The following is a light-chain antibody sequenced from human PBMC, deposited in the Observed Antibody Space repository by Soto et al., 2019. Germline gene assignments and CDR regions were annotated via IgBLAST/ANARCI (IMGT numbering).Light chain of an antibody. CDR2: DVS. Sequence: QSALTQPASVSGSPGQSITISCTGTISDVGGYNYVSWYQQHPGKAPKLMIFDVSNRPSGVSNRFSGSKSGYTASLTISGLQAEDEADYSCSSYTSSSTYVFGTGTKLTVL. V-gene: IGLV2-14*03. CDR1: ISDVGGYNY. CDR3: SSYTSSSTYV. J-gene: IGLJ1*01.